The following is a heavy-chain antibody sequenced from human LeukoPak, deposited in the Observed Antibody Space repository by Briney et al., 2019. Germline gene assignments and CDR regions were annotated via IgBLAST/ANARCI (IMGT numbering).Heavy chain of an antibody. CDR1: GGSISSGSYY. V-gene: IGHV4-61*02. CDR3: ARVEMATIRFDY. Sequence: SETLSLTCTVSGGSISSGSYYWSWIRQPAGKGLEWIGRIYTSGSTNYNPSLKSRVTISVDTSKNQFSLKLSSVTAADTAVYYCARVEMATIRFDYWGQGTLVTVSS. J-gene: IGHJ4*02. CDR2: IYTSGST. D-gene: IGHD5-24*01.